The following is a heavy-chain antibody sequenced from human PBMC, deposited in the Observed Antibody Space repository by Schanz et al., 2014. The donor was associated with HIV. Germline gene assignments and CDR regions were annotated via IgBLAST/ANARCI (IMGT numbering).Heavy chain of an antibody. D-gene: IGHD3-10*01. V-gene: IGHV1-8*01. Sequence: QVQLVQSGAEVKKPGASVKVSCKASGYSFTSYDIYWVRQATGQGLEWMGWMNPNSGNTGYAQKFQGRVTLTRNTSISTAYMELSSLRSEDTAFYYCARGRYYGSEFDYWGQGTLVTVSS. CDR2: MNPNSGNT. J-gene: IGHJ4*02. CDR3: ARGRYYGSEFDY. CDR1: GYSFTSYD.